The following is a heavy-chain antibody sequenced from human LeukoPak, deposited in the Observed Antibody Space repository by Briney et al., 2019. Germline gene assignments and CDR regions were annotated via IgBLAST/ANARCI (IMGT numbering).Heavy chain of an antibody. CDR2: IYYTGST. V-gene: IGHV4-39*01. J-gene: IGHJ3*02. Sequence: SETLSLTCTFSGGSISSYYWDWIRQPPGKGLEWIGSIYYTGSTYYNPSLKSRVTISVDTSKNQFSLKLNSVTAADTAVYYCARRPYYGLGSYAFDIWGQGTMVTVSS. CDR3: ARRPYYGLGSYAFDI. CDR1: GGSISSYY. D-gene: IGHD3-10*01.